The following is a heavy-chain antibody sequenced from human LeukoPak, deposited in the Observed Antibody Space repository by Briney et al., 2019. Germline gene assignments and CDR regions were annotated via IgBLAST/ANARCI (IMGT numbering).Heavy chain of an antibody. J-gene: IGHJ5*02. CDR3: ARGSGGGQNWFDP. D-gene: IGHD2-15*01. CDR1: GGSISSYY. CDR2: IYYSGST. Sequence: SETLSLTCTVSGGSISSYYWGWIRQPPGKGLEWIGSIYYSGSTYYNPSLKSRVTISVDTSKNQFSLKLSSVTAADTAVYYCARGSGGGQNWFDPWGQGTLVTVSS. V-gene: IGHV4-39*01.